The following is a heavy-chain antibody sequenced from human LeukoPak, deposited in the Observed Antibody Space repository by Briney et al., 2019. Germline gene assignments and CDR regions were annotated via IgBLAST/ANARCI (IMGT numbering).Heavy chain of an antibody. V-gene: IGHV1-8*01. CDR3: ARARRSDNSWYDY. CDR2: MNPNSGNT. Sequence: ASVKVSCKASGYTFTSYDINWLRQASGQGLEWMGWMNPNSGNTGYAQKFQGRFTMTWDTSITTAYMELSNLGSEDTAMYYCARARRSDNSWYDYWGQGTLVTVSS. D-gene: IGHD6-13*01. CDR1: GYTFTSYD. J-gene: IGHJ4*02.